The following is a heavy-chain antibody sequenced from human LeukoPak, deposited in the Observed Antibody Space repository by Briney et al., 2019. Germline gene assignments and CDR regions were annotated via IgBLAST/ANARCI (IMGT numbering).Heavy chain of an antibody. CDR3: ARVSGLGMNEYYQH. V-gene: IGHV3-23*01. J-gene: IGHJ1*01. D-gene: IGHD3-10*01. CDR2: ISGSGGST. CDR1: GFTFSSYA. Sequence: GGSLRLSCAASGFTFSSYAMSWVRQAPGKGLEWVSAISGSGGSTYYADSVKGRFTIYRDKAKNTLYLQMNSLRAEDTAVYYCARVSGLGMNEYYQHWGPGTLVTVPS.